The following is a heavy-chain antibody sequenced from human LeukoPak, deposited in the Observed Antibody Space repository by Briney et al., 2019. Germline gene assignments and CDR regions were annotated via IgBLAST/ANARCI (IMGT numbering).Heavy chain of an antibody. CDR1: GFIFDNFG. D-gene: IGHD4-17*01. Sequence: PGGSLRLSCAASGFIFDNFGMTWVRQAAGKGLEWVSAISGSGGSTYYADSVKGRFTISRDNSKNTLYLQMNSLRAEDTAVYYCAKSQGYGDYVPVDYWGQGTLVTVSS. V-gene: IGHV3-23*01. J-gene: IGHJ4*02. CDR2: ISGSGGST. CDR3: AKSQGYGDYVPVDY.